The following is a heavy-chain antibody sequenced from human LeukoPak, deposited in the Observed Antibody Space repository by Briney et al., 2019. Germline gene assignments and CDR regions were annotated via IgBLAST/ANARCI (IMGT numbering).Heavy chain of an antibody. Sequence: GGSLRLSCAASGFTFSTSSMNWVRQAPGKGLEWVSSISSSGSYIYNADSVKGRFIISRDNVKNSLYLQMNSLRAEDTAIYYCAREYVRAKDYWGQGTQVTVSS. V-gene: IGHV3-21*01. D-gene: IGHD1-26*01. CDR2: ISSSGSYI. CDR3: AREYVRAKDY. J-gene: IGHJ4*02. CDR1: GFTFSTSS.